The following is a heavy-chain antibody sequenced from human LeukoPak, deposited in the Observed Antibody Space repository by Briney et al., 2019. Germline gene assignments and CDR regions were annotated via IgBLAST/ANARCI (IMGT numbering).Heavy chain of an antibody. J-gene: IGHJ6*02. V-gene: IGHV5-51*01. CDR3: ARHDRGYYFGLDV. CDR2: IYPGDSDT. Sequence: GESLKISCKGSGYGFTIYWIAWVRQMPGKGLEWMGIIYPGDSDTRYSPSFQGQVTISADKSISTAYLQWSSLKASDTAMYYCARHDRGYYFGLDVWGQGTTVTVSS. CDR1: GYGFTIYW.